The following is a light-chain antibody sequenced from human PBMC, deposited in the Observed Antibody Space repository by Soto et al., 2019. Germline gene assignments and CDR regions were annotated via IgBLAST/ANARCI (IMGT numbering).Light chain of an antibody. CDR2: DVS. CDR1: QSSSGF. V-gene: IGKV1-5*01. CDR3: QQYDTYPNT. J-gene: IGKJ2*01. Sequence: DIQMTQSPSTLSASIGGRVTITCRASQSSSGFLAWYQQKPGKAPKLLVYDVSNLHSGVPSRFSGSGSGTEFTLTISSLQPDDSATYYCQQYDTYPNTFGQGTKLEIK.